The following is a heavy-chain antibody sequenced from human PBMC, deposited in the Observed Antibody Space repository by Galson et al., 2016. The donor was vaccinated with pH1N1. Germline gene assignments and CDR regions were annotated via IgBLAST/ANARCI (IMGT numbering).Heavy chain of an antibody. CDR2: IYYSGST. Sequence: TLSLTCIVSGASVSSGEYYWSWIRQPPGKGLEWIAYIYYSGSTYYNPPLKSRVTISSDMSKNHFSLRLSSVTAADTAMYYCARGIRGSQPDRTYHFDFWGQGALVTVSS. CDR3: ARGIRGSQPDRTYHFDF. J-gene: IGHJ4*02. CDR1: GASVSSGEYY. D-gene: IGHD1-26*01. V-gene: IGHV4-30-4*01.